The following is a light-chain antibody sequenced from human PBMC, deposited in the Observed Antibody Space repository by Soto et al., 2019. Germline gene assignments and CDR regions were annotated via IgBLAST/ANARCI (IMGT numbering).Light chain of an antibody. V-gene: IGLV1-44*01. Sequence: QSVLTQPPSASGTPGQRVTISCSGSSSNIGSNTVNWYQQLPGTAPKLLIYSNNQRPSGVPDRFSGSKSGTSASLAISGLQSEVEADYYCAAWDDSLNGYVFGTGTRSPS. CDR1: SSNIGSNT. CDR2: SNN. J-gene: IGLJ1*01. CDR3: AAWDDSLNGYV.